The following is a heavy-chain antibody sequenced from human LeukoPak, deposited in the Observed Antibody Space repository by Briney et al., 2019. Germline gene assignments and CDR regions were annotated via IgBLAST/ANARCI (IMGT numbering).Heavy chain of an antibody. CDR2: IYYGGNT. CDR1: GGSISSYY. V-gene: IGHV4-59*01. CDR3: AREPHY. Sequence: SETLSLSCTVSGGSISSYYWSWIRQPPGKGLEWIGYIYYGGNTNYNPSLKSRVTISVDTSKNQFSLKLSSVTAADTAVYYCAREPHYWGQGTLVTVSS. J-gene: IGHJ4*02.